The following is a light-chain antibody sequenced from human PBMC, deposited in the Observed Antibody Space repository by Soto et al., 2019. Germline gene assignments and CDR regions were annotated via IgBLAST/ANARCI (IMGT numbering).Light chain of an antibody. Sequence: EIVLTQSPDTLSLSPGERATLSCRASQSVSSSFLAWYHQKPGQAPRLLIYRASSRATGIPDRFTGSGSGTDFTLPIIRLEPEDFAVYYCQQYESSPFTFGGGTKVEIK. CDR1: QSVSSSF. CDR2: RAS. CDR3: QQYESSPFT. J-gene: IGKJ4*01. V-gene: IGKV3-20*01.